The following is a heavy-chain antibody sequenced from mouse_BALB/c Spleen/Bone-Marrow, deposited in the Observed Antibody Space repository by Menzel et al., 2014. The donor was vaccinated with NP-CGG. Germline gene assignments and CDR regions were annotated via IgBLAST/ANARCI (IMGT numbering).Heavy chain of an antibody. J-gene: IGHJ2*01. D-gene: IGHD1-1*01. CDR1: GFTFRSYA. CDR2: ISSGGST. CDR3: ARGHSSFYFDY. V-gene: IGHV5-6-5*01. Sequence: EVHLVESGGGLVKPGGSLKLSCAASGFTFRSYAMSWVRQTPEKRLEWVASISSGGSTYYPDSVKGRFTISRDNARNILYLQMSSLRSEDTAMYYCARGHSSFYFDYWGQGTTLTVSS.